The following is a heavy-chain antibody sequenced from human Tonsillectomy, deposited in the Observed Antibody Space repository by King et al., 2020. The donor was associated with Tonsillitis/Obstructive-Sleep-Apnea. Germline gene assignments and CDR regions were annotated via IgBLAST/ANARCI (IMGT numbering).Heavy chain of an antibody. CDR3: ARTDIVVVEYYYYMDV. V-gene: IGHV4-34*01. CDR2: INHSGST. Sequence: VQLQQWGAGLLKPSETLSLTCAVYGGSFSGYYWSWIRQPPGKGREWIGEINHSGSTKYNPSLKIRVTISVENSKIQFSLKLSSVTAADTAVYYCARTDIVVVEYYYYMDVWGKGTTVTVSS. CDR1: GGSFSGYY. D-gene: IGHD2-15*01. J-gene: IGHJ6*03.